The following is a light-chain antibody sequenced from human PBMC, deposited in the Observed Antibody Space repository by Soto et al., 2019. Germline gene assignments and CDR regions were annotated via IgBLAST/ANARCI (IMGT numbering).Light chain of an antibody. CDR1: QSVRTY. J-gene: IGKJ1*01. V-gene: IGKV3-20*01. CDR2: GAS. CDR3: QQYGSSPQT. Sequence: EIVLTQSPATLSLFPGERATLSCRASQSVRTYLAWYQQKPGQAPRLLIYGASSRATGIPDRFSGSGSGTDFTLTISRLEPEDFAVYYCQQYGSSPQTFGQGTKVEIK.